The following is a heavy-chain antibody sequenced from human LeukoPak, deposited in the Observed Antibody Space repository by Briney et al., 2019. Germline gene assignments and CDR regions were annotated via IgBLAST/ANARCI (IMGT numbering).Heavy chain of an antibody. V-gene: IGHV1-69*06. CDR2: IIPIFGTA. D-gene: IGHD3-22*01. CDR3: ARDRRYYYDSRGYDAFDI. Sequence: SVKVSCKASGGTFSSYAISWVRQAPGQGLEWMGGIIPIFGTANYAQKFQGRVTITADKSTSTAYMELSSLRSEDTAVYYCARDRRYYYDSRGYDAFDIWGQGTMVTVSS. CDR1: GGTFSSYA. J-gene: IGHJ3*02.